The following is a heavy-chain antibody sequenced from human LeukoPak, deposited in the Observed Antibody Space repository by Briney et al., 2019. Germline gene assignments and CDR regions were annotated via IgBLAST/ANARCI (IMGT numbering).Heavy chain of an antibody. J-gene: IGHJ5*02. D-gene: IGHD6-6*01. CDR1: GFTFSSYW. CDR2: INQDGSEK. V-gene: IGHV3-7*01. Sequence: GGSLRLSCAASGFTFSSYWMSWVRQAPGKGLEWVANINQDGSEKYYVDSVKGRFTISRDNAKNSVSLQMNSLRAGDTAVYYCARGFSSSSVTWFDPWGQGTLVTVSS. CDR3: ARGFSSSSVTWFDP.